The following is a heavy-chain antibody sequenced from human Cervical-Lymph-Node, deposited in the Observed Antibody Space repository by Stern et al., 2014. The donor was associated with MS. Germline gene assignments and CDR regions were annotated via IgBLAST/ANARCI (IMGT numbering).Heavy chain of an antibody. V-gene: IGHV3-33*01. CDR3: AREGGNTAEYFQH. J-gene: IGHJ1*01. CDR2: IWSAGRNK. D-gene: IGHD4-23*01. Sequence: VQLVESGGGVVQPGRSLRLSCAASGFTFSSYGMHWVRQAPGKGLEWVAVIWSAGRNKYYADSVKGRFTISRDNSKNTLYLQMNSLRAEDTAVYYCAREGGNTAEYFQHWGQGTLVTVSS. CDR1: GFTFSSYG.